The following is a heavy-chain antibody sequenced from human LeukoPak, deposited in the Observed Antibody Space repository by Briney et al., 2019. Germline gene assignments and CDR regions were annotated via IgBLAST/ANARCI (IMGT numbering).Heavy chain of an antibody. CDR2: MSAYNGNR. Sequence: GASVKVSCKASGYTVTSYGISWGRQAPGQGQEWRGWMSAYNGNRNYAQKLQGRVTITKDKSTRKDYMEMRRLRADDGAGDYCARTALDFSYDSGGSDIALSDPWGQGTLVTVSS. CDR1: GYTVTSYG. CDR3: ARTALDFSYDSGGSDIALSDP. D-gene: IGHD3-22*01. V-gene: IGHV1-18*01. J-gene: IGHJ5*02.